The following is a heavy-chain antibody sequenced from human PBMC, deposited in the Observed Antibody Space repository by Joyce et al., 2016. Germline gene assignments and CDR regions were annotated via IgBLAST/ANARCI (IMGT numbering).Heavy chain of an antibody. CDR2: MNPNSGNI. CDR3: ARERNYGDLSFDP. J-gene: IGHJ5*02. V-gene: IGHV1-8*01. CDR1: GYTFTSYD. D-gene: IGHD4-17*01. Sequence: QVQLVQSGAEVKKPGASVKVSCKASGYTFTSYDINWVRQATGQGLEWMGWMNPNSGNITYAQKFQGRVTRTRNTSISTAYMELSSLTSEDTAVYYCARERNYGDLSFDPWGQGTLVTVSS.